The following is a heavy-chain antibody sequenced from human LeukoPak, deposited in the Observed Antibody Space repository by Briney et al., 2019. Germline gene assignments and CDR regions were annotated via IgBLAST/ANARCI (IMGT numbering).Heavy chain of an antibody. CDR1: GFTFSSYA. D-gene: IGHD2-21*02. Sequence: GGSLRLSCAASGFTFSSYAMSWVRQAPGKGLEWVSAISGSGGNTYYADSVKGRFTISRDNSKNTLYLPMNSLRAEDTAVYYCAKDRAYCGGDCYPDAFDIWGQGTKVTVSS. J-gene: IGHJ3*02. CDR3: AKDRAYCGGDCYPDAFDI. CDR2: ISGSGGNT. V-gene: IGHV3-23*01.